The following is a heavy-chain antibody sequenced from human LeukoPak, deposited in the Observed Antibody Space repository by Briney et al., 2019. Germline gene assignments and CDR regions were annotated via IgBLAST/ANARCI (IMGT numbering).Heavy chain of an antibody. D-gene: IGHD6-13*01. CDR2: INPNSGGT. CDR1: GYTFTGYY. J-gene: IGHJ4*02. Sequence: GASVKVSCKASGYTFTGYYMHWVRQAPGQGLEWMGWINPNSGGTNYAQKFQGRVTMTRDTSISTAYMELSRLRSDDTAVYYCARGLYISSPIWGFDYWGQGTLVTVSS. V-gene: IGHV1-2*02. CDR3: ARGLYISSPIWGFDY.